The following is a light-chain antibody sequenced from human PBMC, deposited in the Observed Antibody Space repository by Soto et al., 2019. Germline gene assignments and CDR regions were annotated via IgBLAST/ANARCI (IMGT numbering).Light chain of an antibody. CDR2: DVS. CDR3: SSYTSSSTSPV. CDR1: SSDVGGYNY. J-gene: IGLJ2*01. V-gene: IGLV2-14*01. Sequence: QSVLTQPASVSGSPGQSITISCTGTSSDVGGYNYVSWYQQHPGKAPKLMIYDVSNRPSGVSNRFSGSKSGNTASLTISGLQAEDEADYYCSSYTSSSTSPVFGGGTKLTV.